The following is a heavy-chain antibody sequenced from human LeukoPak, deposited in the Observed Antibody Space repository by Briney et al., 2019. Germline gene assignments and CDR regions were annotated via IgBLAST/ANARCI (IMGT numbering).Heavy chain of an antibody. D-gene: IGHD6-13*01. V-gene: IGHV4-39*07. CDR1: GGSISSSSYY. J-gene: IGHJ4*02. CDR2: IYYSGST. Sequence: SETLSLTCTVSGGSISSSSYYWGWIRQPPGKGLEWIGSIYYSGSTYYNPSLKSRVTISVDTSKNQFSLKLSSVTAADTAVYYCARPGGSSWYYFDYWGQGTLVTVSS. CDR3: ARPGGSSWYYFDY.